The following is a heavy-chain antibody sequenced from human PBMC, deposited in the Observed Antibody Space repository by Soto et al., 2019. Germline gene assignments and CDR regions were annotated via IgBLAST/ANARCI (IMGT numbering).Heavy chain of an antibody. D-gene: IGHD2-2*01. CDR1: GGSISSGDYY. Sequence: PSETLSLTCTVSGGSISSGDYYWSWIRQPPGKGLEWIGYIYYSGSTYYNPPLKSRVTISVDTSKNQFSLKLSSVTAADTAVYYCARDGVPAANWFDPWGQGTLVTVSS. J-gene: IGHJ5*02. CDR3: ARDGVPAANWFDP. V-gene: IGHV4-30-4*01. CDR2: IYYSGST.